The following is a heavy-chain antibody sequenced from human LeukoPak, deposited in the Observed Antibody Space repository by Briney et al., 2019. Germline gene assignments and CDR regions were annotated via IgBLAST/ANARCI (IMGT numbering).Heavy chain of an antibody. Sequence: GGSLRLSCAASGFTFSSYAMSWVRQAPGKVLELVSANSGSGGSTYYADSVKGRFTISRDNSKNTLYLQMNSLRAEDTAVYYCARDLGDNGYYHPWYFDSWGRGALVTVSS. V-gene: IGHV3-23*01. D-gene: IGHD3-3*01. CDR1: GFTFSSYA. J-gene: IGHJ4*02. CDR2: NSGSGGST. CDR3: ARDLGDNGYYHPWYFDS.